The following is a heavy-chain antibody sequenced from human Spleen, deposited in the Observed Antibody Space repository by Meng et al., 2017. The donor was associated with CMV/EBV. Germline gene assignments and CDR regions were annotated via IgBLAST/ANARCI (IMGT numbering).Heavy chain of an antibody. CDR1: GYTFTSYG. CDR2: ISAYNGNT. CDR3: ATWSPYGDPLRSLRY. V-gene: IGHV1-18*01. D-gene: IGHD4-17*01. Sequence: ASVQVSCKASGYTFTSYGISWVRQAPGQGLEWMGWISAYNGNTNYAQKLQGRVTMTEDTSTDTAYMELSSLRSEDTAVYYCATWSPYGDPLRSLRYWGQGTLVTVSS. J-gene: IGHJ4*02.